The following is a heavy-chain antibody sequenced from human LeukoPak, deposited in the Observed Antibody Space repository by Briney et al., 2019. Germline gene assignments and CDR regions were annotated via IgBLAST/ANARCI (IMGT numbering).Heavy chain of an antibody. D-gene: IGHD6-13*01. V-gene: IGHV4-39*01. CDR2: IHYSGST. J-gene: IGHJ4*02. Sequence: PSETLSLTCTVSGDSISRSTYYWGWIRQPPGKGLEWIGSIHYSGSTYYNPSLKSRVTISVDTSKNQFSLNLNSVTAADTAVFYCVRLRPYSSNWWDFDFWGQGTLVTVSS. CDR1: GDSISRSTYY. CDR3: VRLRPYSSNWWDFDF.